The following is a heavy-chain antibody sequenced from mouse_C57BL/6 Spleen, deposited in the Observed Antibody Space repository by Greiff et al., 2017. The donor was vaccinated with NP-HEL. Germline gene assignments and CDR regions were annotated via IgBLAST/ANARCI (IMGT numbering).Heavy chain of an antibody. CDR2: IDPSDSYT. V-gene: IGHV1-50*01. CDR3: ARGRLRRSFDV. Sequence: VQLQQSGAELVKPGASVKLSCKASGYTFTSYWMQWVKQRPGQGLEWIGEIDPSDSYTNYNQKFKGKATLTVDTSSSTAYMQLSSLTSEDSAVYYCARGRLRRSFDVWGTGTTVTVSS. D-gene: IGHD2-4*01. J-gene: IGHJ1*03. CDR1: GYTFTSYW.